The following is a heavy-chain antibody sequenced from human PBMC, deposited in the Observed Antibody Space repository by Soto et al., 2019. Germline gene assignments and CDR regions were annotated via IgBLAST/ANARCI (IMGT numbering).Heavy chain of an antibody. D-gene: IGHD3-3*01. CDR2: IYHSGST. V-gene: IGHV4-30-2*01. Sequence: SETLSLTCAGSGGSISSGGYSGSWIRQPPGKGLEWIGYIYHSGSTYYNPSLKSRGTISVDRSKNQFSLKLSSVTAADTAVYYCASNTYYDFCSGYEYKRMDVWGQGTTVTVSS. J-gene: IGHJ6*01. CDR3: ASNTYYDFCSGYEYKRMDV. CDR1: GGSISSGGYS.